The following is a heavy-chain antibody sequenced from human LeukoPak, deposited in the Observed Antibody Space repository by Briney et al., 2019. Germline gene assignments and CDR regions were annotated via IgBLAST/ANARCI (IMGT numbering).Heavy chain of an antibody. CDR3: ARTITLTTAWFDP. CDR1: GYTLTGYY. Sequence: ASVKVSCKASGYTLTGYYIHWVRQAPGQGLEGMGWINPNSGDTNYVEEFQGRVTMTRDTSISTAYMELSGLRSDDTAIYYCARTITLTTAWFDPWGQGTLVSVSS. V-gene: IGHV1-2*02. J-gene: IGHJ5*02. D-gene: IGHD4-17*01. CDR2: INPNSGDT.